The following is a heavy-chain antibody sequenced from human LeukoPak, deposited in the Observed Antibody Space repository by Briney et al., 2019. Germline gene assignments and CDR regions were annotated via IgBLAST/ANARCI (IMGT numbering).Heavy chain of an antibody. Sequence: GSLRLSCAASGFTFSSYSMNWVRQAPGKGLEWVSSISSSSYIYYADSVEGRFTISRDNAKNSLYLQMNSLRAEDTAVYYCARADWDTAMIDYWGQGTLVTVSS. D-gene: IGHD5-18*01. CDR1: GFTFSSYS. J-gene: IGHJ4*02. V-gene: IGHV3-21*01. CDR3: ARADWDTAMIDY. CDR2: ISSSSYI.